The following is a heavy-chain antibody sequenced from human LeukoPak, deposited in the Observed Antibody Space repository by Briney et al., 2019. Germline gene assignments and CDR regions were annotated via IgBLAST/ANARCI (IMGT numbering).Heavy chain of an antibody. Sequence: SETLSLTCAVYGGSFSGYYWSWIRQPPGKGLEWIGEINHSGSTNYNPSLKSRVTISVDTSKNQFSLKLSSVTAADTAVYYCARAVGFWSGYYRGWFDPWGQGTLVTVSS. J-gene: IGHJ5*02. D-gene: IGHD3-3*01. CDR1: GGSFSGYY. CDR2: INHSGST. CDR3: ARAVGFWSGYYRGWFDP. V-gene: IGHV4-34*01.